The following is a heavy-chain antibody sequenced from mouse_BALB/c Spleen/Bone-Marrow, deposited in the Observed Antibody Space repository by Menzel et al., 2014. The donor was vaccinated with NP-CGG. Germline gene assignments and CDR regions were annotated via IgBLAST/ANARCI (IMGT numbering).Heavy chain of an antibody. CDR3: ARGIRYYGSIYGYLDV. V-gene: IGHV5-4*02. CDR2: ISDGGSYT. Sequence: EVKVVESGGGLVKPGGSLKLSCAASGFIFSDYYMYWVRQTPEKRLEWAATISDGGSYTYYPDGVKGRFTISRDHAKNNLYLQMSSLKSEDTAMYYCARGIRYYGSIYGYLDVWGAGTAVTVSS. CDR1: GFIFSDYY. J-gene: IGHJ1*01. D-gene: IGHD1-1*01.